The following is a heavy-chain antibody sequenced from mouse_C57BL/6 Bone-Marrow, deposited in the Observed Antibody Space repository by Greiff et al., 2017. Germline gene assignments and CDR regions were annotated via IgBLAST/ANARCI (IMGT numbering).Heavy chain of an antibody. CDR3: ARHEDYFSWFAY. Sequence: EVMLVESGGGLVKPGGSLKLSCAASGFTFSSYTMSWVRQTPEKRLEWVATISGGGGNTYYPDSVKGRFTISRDNAKNTLYLQMSSLRSEDTALYYCARHEDYFSWFAYWGQGTLVTVSA. CDR2: ISGGGGNT. J-gene: IGHJ3*01. V-gene: IGHV5-9*01. D-gene: IGHD1-1*01. CDR1: GFTFSSYT.